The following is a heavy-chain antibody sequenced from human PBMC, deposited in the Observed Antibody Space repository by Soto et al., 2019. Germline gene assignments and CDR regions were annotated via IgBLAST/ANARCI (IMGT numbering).Heavy chain of an antibody. V-gene: IGHV4-39*01. CDR2: IYYSGST. Sequence: SETLSLTCTFSVVSISSSSYYCGWIRQPPWKGLEWIGSIYYSGSTYYNPSLKSRVTISVDTSKNQFSLKLSSVTAADTAVYYCARVYCSSTSCPAPGAYYYSYVMHLWGQGTTVTLSS. CDR3: ARVYCSSTSCPAPGAYYYSYVMHL. D-gene: IGHD2-2*01. J-gene: IGHJ6*02. CDR1: VVSISSSSYY.